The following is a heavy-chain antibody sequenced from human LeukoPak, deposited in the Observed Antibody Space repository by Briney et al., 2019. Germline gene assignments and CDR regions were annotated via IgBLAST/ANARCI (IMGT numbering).Heavy chain of an antibody. CDR2: LKSIPDGATT. D-gene: IGHD6-19*01. CDR3: TTTIVVAGSYWFDY. J-gene: IGHJ4*02. V-gene: IGHV3-15*01. Sequence: TGGSLRLSCAASGFTFSDAWMSWVRQAPGKGLEWVGRLKSIPDGATTDYAAPVQGRVTISRDDSKNTLYLQMTSLKSDDTAVYYCTTTIVVAGSYWFDYWGQGTLVTVSS. CDR1: GFTFSDAW.